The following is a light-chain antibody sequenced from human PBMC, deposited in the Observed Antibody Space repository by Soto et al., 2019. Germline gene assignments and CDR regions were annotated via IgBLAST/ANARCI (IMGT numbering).Light chain of an antibody. J-gene: IGKJ1*01. Sequence: EIVMTQSPATPSVSPGERVTLSCRASQSVSVDLAWYQQRPGQAPRLLIYGASTRATGIPVRFSGSGSGTEFSLTISSLQSEDFAFYYCQQYNNWPPWTFGQGTKVDIK. CDR1: QSVSVD. CDR3: QQYNNWPPWT. V-gene: IGKV3-15*01. CDR2: GAS.